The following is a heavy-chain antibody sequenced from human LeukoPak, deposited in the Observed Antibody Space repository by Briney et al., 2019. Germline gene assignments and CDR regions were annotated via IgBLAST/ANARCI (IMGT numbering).Heavy chain of an antibody. J-gene: IGHJ4*02. D-gene: IGHD1-26*01. Sequence: EASVKVSCKASGYTFTSNYIHWARQATGQGLEWMGWMNPNSGNTGYAQKFQGRVTMTRNTSISTAYMELSSLRSEDTAVYYCARVTRAGSYPLYYWGQGTLVTVSS. CDR1: GYTFTSNY. CDR2: MNPNSGNT. CDR3: ARVTRAGSYPLYY. V-gene: IGHV1-8*02.